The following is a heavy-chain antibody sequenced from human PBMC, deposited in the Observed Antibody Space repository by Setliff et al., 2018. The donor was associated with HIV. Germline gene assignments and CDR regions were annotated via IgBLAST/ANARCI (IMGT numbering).Heavy chain of an antibody. Sequence: GESLKISCAASGFTFSRYWMHWVRQAPGQGLVWVSGINNDTTTTTYADSVKGRFSISRDNAKNTLYLQMNGLRGEDTAVYYCARDRGYGTRYSYYYMDVWGKGTTVTVS. CDR1: GFTFSRYW. CDR2: INNDTTTT. D-gene: IGHD4-17*01. V-gene: IGHV3-74*01. J-gene: IGHJ6*03. CDR3: ARDRGYGTRYSYYYMDV.